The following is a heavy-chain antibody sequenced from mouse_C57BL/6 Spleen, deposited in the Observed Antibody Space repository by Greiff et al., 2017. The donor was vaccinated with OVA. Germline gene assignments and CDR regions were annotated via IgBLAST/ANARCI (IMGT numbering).Heavy chain of an antibody. V-gene: IGHV1-42*01. D-gene: IGHD1-1*01. CDR3: ARSSFYYGSSGYFDV. Sequence: VQLQQSGPELVKPGASVKISCKASGYSFTGYYMNWVKQSPEKSLEWIGEINPSTGGTTYNQKFKAKATLTVDKSSSTAYMQLKSLTSEDSAVYYGARSSFYYGSSGYFDVWGTGTTVTVSS. CDR2: INPSTGGT. CDR1: GYSFTGYY. J-gene: IGHJ1*03.